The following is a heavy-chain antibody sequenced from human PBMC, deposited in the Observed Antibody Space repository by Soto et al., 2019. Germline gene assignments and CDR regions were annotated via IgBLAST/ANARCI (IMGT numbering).Heavy chain of an antibody. CDR2: VYHSGST. CDR3: ARTYSSSYSRYPVYYGMDV. D-gene: IGHD3-22*01. V-gene: IGHV4-59*01. CDR1: GDSISSYF. J-gene: IGHJ6*02. Sequence: QVQLQESGPGLVKPSETLSLTCTVSGDSISSYFWSWIRQPPGKGLEWIGCVYHSGSTNYSPSLKRRVSISVDTSKYQFSLRLTSVTAVDTAVYYCARTYSSSYSRYPVYYGMDVWGQGTTVTVSS.